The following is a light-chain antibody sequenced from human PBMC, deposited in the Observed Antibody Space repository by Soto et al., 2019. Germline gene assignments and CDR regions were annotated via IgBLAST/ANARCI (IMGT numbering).Light chain of an antibody. V-gene: IGKV1-5*01. CDR2: PAS. J-gene: IGKJ5*01. CDR3: QQLNSYPIT. Sequence: IQVTHSPSRLPALVLESVTLSCPASQSISNWLAWYQQKPGTAPKLLIYPASTLESGVPSRFSGSGSGTEFTLTISSLQPDDFATYYCQQLNSYPITFGQGTRLEIK. CDR1: QSISNW.